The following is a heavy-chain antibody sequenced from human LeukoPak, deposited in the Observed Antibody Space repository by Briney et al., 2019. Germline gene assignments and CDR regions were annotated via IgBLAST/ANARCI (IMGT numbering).Heavy chain of an antibody. CDR1: GFTFSNYW. D-gene: IGHD5-18*01. CDR3: ARDGGTAMVSY. Sequence: GGSLRLSCAASGFTFSNYWIHWVRQAPGKGPVWVSRIDNAGSITTYADSVKGRFTISRDNAENTLYLQMNSLRVEDTAVYYCARDGGTAMVSYWGQGTLVTVSS. J-gene: IGHJ4*02. CDR2: IDNAGSIT. V-gene: IGHV3-74*03.